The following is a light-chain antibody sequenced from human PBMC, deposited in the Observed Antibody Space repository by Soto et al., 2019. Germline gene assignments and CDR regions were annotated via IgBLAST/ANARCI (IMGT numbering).Light chain of an antibody. Sequence: DIVLTQSPGTLSLSPCETATLSCSASQSVSGNYLAWYQQRPGQAPRLLIYDASRRATGIPDRFSGSGSATDFTLTISSLEPEDFAVYYCQQRSKWPITFGQGTRLEIK. V-gene: IGKV3D-20*02. CDR2: DAS. CDR3: QQRSKWPIT. J-gene: IGKJ5*01. CDR1: QSVSGNY.